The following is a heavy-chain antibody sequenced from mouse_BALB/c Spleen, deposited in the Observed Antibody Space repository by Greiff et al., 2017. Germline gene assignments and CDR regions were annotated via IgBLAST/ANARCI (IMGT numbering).Heavy chain of an antibody. Sequence: VQLQQSGTVLARPGASVKMSCKASGYTFTSYWMHWVKQRPGQGLEWIGAIYPGNSDTSYNQKFKGKAKLTAVTSTSTAYMELSSLTNEDSAVYYCTRRLYGSRYWYFDVWGAGTTVTVSS. CDR2: IYPGNSDT. CDR1: GYTFTSYW. CDR3: TRRLYGSRYWYFDV. V-gene: IGHV1-5*01. D-gene: IGHD1-1*01. J-gene: IGHJ1*01.